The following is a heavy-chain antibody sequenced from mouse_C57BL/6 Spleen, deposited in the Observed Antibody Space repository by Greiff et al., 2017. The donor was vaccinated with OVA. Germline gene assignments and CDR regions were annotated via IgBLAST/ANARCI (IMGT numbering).Heavy chain of an antibody. V-gene: IGHV1-61*01. Sequence: QVQLQQPGAELVRPGSSVKLSCKASGYTFTSYWMDWVKQRPGQGLEWIGNIYPSDSETHYNQKFKDKATLTVDKSSSTAYMQRSSLTSEDSAGYYCARRGDDAMDYWGQGTSVTVSS. J-gene: IGHJ4*01. CDR1: GYTFTSYW. CDR3: ARRGDDAMDY. CDR2: IYPSDSET.